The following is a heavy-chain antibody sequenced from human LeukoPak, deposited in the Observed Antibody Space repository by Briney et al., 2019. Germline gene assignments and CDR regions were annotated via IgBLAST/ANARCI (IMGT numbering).Heavy chain of an antibody. V-gene: IGHV1-2*02. CDR1: GYTFTGYY. Sequence: ASVKVSCKASGYTFTGYYMHWGRQAPGQGLEWRGWINPNSGGTNYAQKFQGRVTMTRDTSISTAYMELSRLRSDDTAVYYCARAPPRITIFGVVGGCWGQGILVTVSS. CDR3: ARAPPRITIFGVVGGC. D-gene: IGHD3-3*01. CDR2: INPNSGGT. J-gene: IGHJ4*02.